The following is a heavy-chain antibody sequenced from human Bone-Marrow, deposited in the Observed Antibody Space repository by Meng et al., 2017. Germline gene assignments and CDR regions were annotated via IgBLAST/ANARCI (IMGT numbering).Heavy chain of an antibody. CDR2: INPKSGGT. D-gene: IGHD3-10*01. CDR1: GYTFTSYG. V-gene: IGHV1-2*02. Sequence: GGSLRLSCKASGYTFTSYGISWVRQAPGQGLEWLGWINPKSGGTNYAQKFQDMVTMTRDTSISTAYMELSRLRSDDTAVYYCARGSIRITMVRGVIEPYSFHYWGHGTLVTVSS. J-gene: IGHJ4*01. CDR3: ARGSIRITMVRGVIEPYSFHY.